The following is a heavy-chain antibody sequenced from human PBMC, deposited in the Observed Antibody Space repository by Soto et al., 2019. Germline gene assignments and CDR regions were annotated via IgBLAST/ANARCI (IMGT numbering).Heavy chain of an antibody. V-gene: IGHV3-15*07. J-gene: IGHJ4*02. Sequence: EVQLVESGGGLVKPGGSLSLSYAASGFTFTNAWMNWVRQTPGKGLEWVGRVRSKTDGGTADYSAPVKGRFTISRDESKDTLYLQMNSLETEDTGLYYCTTDGGSDWSGAHYWGQGTLVTVSP. CDR1: GFTFTNAW. CDR2: VRSKTDGGTA. D-gene: IGHD6-19*01. CDR3: TTDGGSDWSGAHY.